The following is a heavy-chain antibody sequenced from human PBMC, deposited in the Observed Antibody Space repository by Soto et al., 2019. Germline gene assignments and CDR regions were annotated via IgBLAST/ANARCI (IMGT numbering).Heavy chain of an antibody. J-gene: IGHJ6*03. CDR3: ARDGSAGLSRYYYYYMDV. Sequence: SVKVSCKASGGTFSSYTISWVRQAPGQGLEWMGRIIPILGIANYAQKFQGRVTITADKSTSTAYMELSSLRSEDTAVYYCARDGSAGLSRYYYYYMDVWGKGTTVTVSS. D-gene: IGHD6-19*01. CDR2: IIPILGIA. V-gene: IGHV1-69*04. CDR1: GGTFSSYT.